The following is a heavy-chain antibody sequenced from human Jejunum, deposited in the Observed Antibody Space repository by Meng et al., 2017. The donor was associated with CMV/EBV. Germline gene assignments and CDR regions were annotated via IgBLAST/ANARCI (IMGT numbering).Heavy chain of an antibody. Sequence: FPFSSFAMHWVRQAPGKGLEWVAALSDDGDNKYHADSVKGRFTISRDNSKNTLYLQMSSLRADDTAVYYCATEPGYSSGWYSDYWGQGTLVTVSS. CDR1: FPFSSFA. CDR2: LSDDGDNK. D-gene: IGHD6-19*01. J-gene: IGHJ4*02. CDR3: ATEPGYSSGWYSDY. V-gene: IGHV3-30-3*01.